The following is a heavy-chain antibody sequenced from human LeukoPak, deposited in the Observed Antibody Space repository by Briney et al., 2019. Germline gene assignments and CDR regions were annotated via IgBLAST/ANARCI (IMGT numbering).Heavy chain of an antibody. D-gene: IGHD3-10*01. J-gene: IGHJ3*02. V-gene: IGHV1-69*04. Sequence: SVKVSCKASGGTFSSYAISWVRQAPGQGLEWMGRIIPIFGIANYAQKFQGRVTITADKSTSTAYMELSSLRSEGTAVYYCARGGKLLLWFGELWADAFDIWGQGTMVTVSS. CDR3: ARGGKLLLWFGELWADAFDI. CDR1: GGTFSSYA. CDR2: IIPIFGIA.